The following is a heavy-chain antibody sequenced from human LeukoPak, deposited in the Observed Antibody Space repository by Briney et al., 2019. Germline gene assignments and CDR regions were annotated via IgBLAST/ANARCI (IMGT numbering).Heavy chain of an antibody. CDR3: ATDLWFGDLLSVY. D-gene: IGHD3-10*01. Sequence: IPSETLSLTCAVYGGSFSGYYWSWIRQPPGNGLAWIGEINHSGSTSYNPSLNSRVPISVDTSKKQFSLNLRSVTAADTAVYYCATDLWFGDLLSVYWGQGTLVTVSS. J-gene: IGHJ4*02. CDR1: GGSFSGYY. V-gene: IGHV4-34*01. CDR2: INHSGST.